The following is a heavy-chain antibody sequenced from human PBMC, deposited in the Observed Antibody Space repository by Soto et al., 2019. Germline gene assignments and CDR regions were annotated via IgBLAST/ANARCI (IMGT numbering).Heavy chain of an antibody. CDR1: VDSVSSNNAA. J-gene: IGHJ6*02. Sequence: SQTLSLPCVISVDSVSSNNAAWNWIRQSPSRGLEWLGRTYYRSKWYNDYAVSVKSRIDINPDTSKNQFSLQLNSVSPEDTAMYYCARESYGSGSYDGMDVWGQGTTVTVSS. V-gene: IGHV6-1*01. CDR3: ARESYGSGSYDGMDV. D-gene: IGHD3-10*01. CDR2: TYYRSKWYN.